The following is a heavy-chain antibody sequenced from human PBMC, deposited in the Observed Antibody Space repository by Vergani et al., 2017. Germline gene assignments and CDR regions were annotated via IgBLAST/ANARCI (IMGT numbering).Heavy chain of an antibody. V-gene: IGHV3-9*01. J-gene: IGHJ4*02. CDR3: ARQVDTAMVTH. CDR1: GFTFDDYA. D-gene: IGHD5-18*01. Sequence: EVQLVESGGGLVQPGRSLRLSCAASGFTFDDYAMHWVRQAPGKGLEWVSGISWNSGSIGYADSVKGRFTISRDNAKNSLYLQMNSLRAEDTALYYCARQVDTAMVTHWGQGTLVTVSS. CDR2: ISWNSGSI.